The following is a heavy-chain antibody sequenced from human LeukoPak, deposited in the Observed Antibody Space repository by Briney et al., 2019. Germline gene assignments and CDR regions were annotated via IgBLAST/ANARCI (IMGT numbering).Heavy chain of an antibody. V-gene: IGHV1-2*02. Sequence: ASVKVSCKASGYTFTGYYMHWVRQAPGQGLEWMGWINPNSGGTNYAQKFQGRVTMTRDTSISTAYMELSRLRSDDTAVYYCARDVRAIVGAPGYWGQGTLVTVSS. J-gene: IGHJ4*02. CDR3: ARDVRAIVGAPGY. CDR1: GYTFTGYY. D-gene: IGHD1-26*01. CDR2: INPNSGGT.